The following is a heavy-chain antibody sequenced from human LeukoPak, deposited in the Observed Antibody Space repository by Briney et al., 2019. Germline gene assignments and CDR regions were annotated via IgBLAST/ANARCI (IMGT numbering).Heavy chain of an antibody. Sequence: PGGSLRLSCAASGFTFSSYAMSWVRQAPGKGLEWVSAISGSGGSTYYVDSVKGRFTISRDNSKNTLYLQMNSLRAEDTAVYYCAKDHETYYYDSSGYYYWGQGTLVTVSS. CDR3: AKDHETYYYDSSGYYY. D-gene: IGHD3-22*01. CDR1: GFTFSSYA. J-gene: IGHJ4*02. CDR2: ISGSGGST. V-gene: IGHV3-23*01.